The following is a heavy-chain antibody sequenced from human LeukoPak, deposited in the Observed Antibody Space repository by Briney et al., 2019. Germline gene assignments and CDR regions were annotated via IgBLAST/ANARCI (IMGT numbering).Heavy chain of an antibody. D-gene: IGHD3-10*01. J-gene: IGHJ2*01. CDR1: GGSISSYY. V-gene: IGHV4-59*01. Sequence: SETLSLTCTVSGGSISSYYWSWIRQPPGKGLEWIGYIYYSGSTNYNPSLKSRVTISVDTSKNQFSLKLSSVTAADTAVYYCAGAAYYYGSGSYYNTTWYFDLWGRGTLVTVSS. CDR3: AGAAYYYGSGSYYNTTWYFDL. CDR2: IYYSGST.